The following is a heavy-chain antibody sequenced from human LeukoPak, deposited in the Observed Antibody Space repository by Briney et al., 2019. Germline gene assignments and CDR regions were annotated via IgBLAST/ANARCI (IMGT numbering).Heavy chain of an antibody. CDR1: GGSFSGYY. CDR3: SEGPLVRGNSFDP. Sequence: SETLSLTCAVYGGSFSGYYWSWIRQPPGKGVEWIGEINHSGSTKYNLSLQCRVTISVDTSKNQVSLNLRSVTAADTAVYYCSEGPLVRGNSFDPWGQGTLVTVSS. CDR2: INHSGST. D-gene: IGHD3-10*01. V-gene: IGHV4-34*01. J-gene: IGHJ5*02.